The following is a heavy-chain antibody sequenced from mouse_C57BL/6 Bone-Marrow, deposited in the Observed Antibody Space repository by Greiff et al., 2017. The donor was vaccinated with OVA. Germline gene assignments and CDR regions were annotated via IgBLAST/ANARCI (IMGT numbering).Heavy chain of an antibody. CDR3: ARQGGGWFAY. J-gene: IGHJ3*01. CDR2: ISGGGGNT. Sequence: EVQVVESGGGLVKPGGSLTLSCAASGFTFSSYTMSWVRQTPEKRLEWVATISGGGGNTYYPDSVKGRFTISRDNAKNTLYLQMSSLRSEDTALYYCARQGGGWFAYWGQGTLVTVSA. CDR1: GFTFSSYT. V-gene: IGHV5-9*01.